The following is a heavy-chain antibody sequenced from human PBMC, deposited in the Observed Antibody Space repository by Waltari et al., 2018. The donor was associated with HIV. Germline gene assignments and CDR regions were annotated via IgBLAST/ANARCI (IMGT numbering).Heavy chain of an antibody. Sequence: QVQLVQSGAEVKKPGASVKVSCKASGYTFTGYYMPWVRQAHGQGLEWMGWINPNSGGTNYAQKFQGRVTMTRDTSISTAYMELSRLRSDDTAVYYCARESGRRWLQREPAFWDYWGQGTLVTVSS. CDR2: INPNSGGT. D-gene: IGHD1-26*01. V-gene: IGHV1-2*02. CDR1: GYTFTGYY. CDR3: ARESGRRWLQREPAFWDY. J-gene: IGHJ4*02.